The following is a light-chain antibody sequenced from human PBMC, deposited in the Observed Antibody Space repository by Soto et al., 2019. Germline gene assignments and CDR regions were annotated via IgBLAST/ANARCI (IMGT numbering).Light chain of an antibody. V-gene: IGKV4-1*01. Sequence: DLLLTPSPDSLAVSMGARATINCKSSQSVLYSSNNKNYLAWYQQKPGKAPKLLIYKASTLKSGVPSRFSGSGSGTEFTLTISSLQPDDFATYYCQHYNSYSEAFGQGGKADIK. J-gene: IGKJ1*01. CDR2: KAS. CDR1: QSVLYSSNNKNY. CDR3: QHYNSYSEA.